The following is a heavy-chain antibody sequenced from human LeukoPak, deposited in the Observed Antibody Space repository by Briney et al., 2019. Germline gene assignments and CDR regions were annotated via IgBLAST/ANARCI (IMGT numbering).Heavy chain of an antibody. CDR2: ISGSGGRT. J-gene: IGHJ6*02. CDR1: GFTFSTYA. Sequence: QAGGSLRLSCAASGFTFSTYAMSWVRQAPGKGLEWVSGISGSGGRTDYADSVKGRFTISRDNSKNTLYLQMNSLRAEDTAVYYCAKSLSGRNYYYLGMDVWGQGTTVTVSS. V-gene: IGHV3-23*01. D-gene: IGHD3-10*01. CDR3: AKSLSGRNYYYLGMDV.